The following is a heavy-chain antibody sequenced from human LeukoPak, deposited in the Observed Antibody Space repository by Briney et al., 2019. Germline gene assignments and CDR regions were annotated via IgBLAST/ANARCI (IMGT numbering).Heavy chain of an antibody. CDR3: ARSLIVASEDY. D-gene: IGHD3-22*01. Sequence: GGSLRLSCAASGFRFDSFYMGWIRQVPGKGLDYLAFISASGAVPYYAESVKGRFTISRDNAKNSVSLQMNRLSADDTAVYYCARSLIVASEDYWGQGTLVTVSS. CDR1: GFRFDSFY. CDR2: ISASGAVP. J-gene: IGHJ4*02. V-gene: IGHV3-11*04.